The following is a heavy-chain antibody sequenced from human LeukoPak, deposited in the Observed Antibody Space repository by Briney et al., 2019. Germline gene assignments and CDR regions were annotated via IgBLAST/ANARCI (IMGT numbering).Heavy chain of an antibody. CDR3: ASGVAGFYYFAY. D-gene: IGHD3-16*01. J-gene: IGHJ4*02. V-gene: IGHV1-46*01. CDR2: INPSGGST. Sequence: GASVRVSCKASGYTFTSYYMHWVRQAPGQGLEWMGIINPSGGSTNYAQKFQGRVTMTRDTSPSTVYMELSSLRSEDTAVYYCASGVAGFYYFAYWGQGTLVTVSS. CDR1: GYTFTSYY.